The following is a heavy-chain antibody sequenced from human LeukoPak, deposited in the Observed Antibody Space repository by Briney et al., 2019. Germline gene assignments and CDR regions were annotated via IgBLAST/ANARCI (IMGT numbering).Heavy chain of an antibody. V-gene: IGHV1-58*01. CDR2: IVVGTGNT. CDR1: GFTFTSSA. J-gene: IGHJ4*02. CDR3: AAAAGYSSGWYLFDY. D-gene: IGHD6-19*01. Sequence: SVKVSCKASGFTFTSSAVQWVRQARGQRLEWLGWIVVGTGNTNYAQKFQEGVTITRDLSTSTAYMELSSLRSEDTAVYYCAAAAGYSSGWYLFDYWGQGTLVTVSS.